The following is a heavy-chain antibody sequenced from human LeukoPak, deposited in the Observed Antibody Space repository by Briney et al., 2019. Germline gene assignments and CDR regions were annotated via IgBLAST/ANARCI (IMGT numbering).Heavy chain of an antibody. CDR1: GGSFSGYY. CDR2: INHSGST. Sequence: SETLSLTCAVYGGSFSGYYWSWIRQPPGKGLEWIGEINHSGSTNYNPSLKSRVTISVDTSKNQFSLKLSSVTAADTAVYYCARVTGWRDYYMDVWGKGTTVTISS. CDR3: ARVTGWRDYYMDV. J-gene: IGHJ6*03. V-gene: IGHV4-34*01. D-gene: IGHD6-19*01.